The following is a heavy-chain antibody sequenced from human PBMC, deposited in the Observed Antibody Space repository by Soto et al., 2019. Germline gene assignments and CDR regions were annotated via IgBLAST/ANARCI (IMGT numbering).Heavy chain of an antibody. V-gene: IGHV1-18*01. CDR1: GYTFTSYG. Sequence: QVQLVQSGAEVKKPGASVKVSCKASGYTFTSYGISWVRQAPGQGLEWMGWISAYNGNTNYAQKLQGRVTMTTDTPASTAYMELRSLRSDDTAVYYCARGPELRFLDWYNADAFDIWGQGTMVTVSS. CDR3: ARGPELRFLDWYNADAFDI. D-gene: IGHD3-3*01. CDR2: ISAYNGNT. J-gene: IGHJ3*02.